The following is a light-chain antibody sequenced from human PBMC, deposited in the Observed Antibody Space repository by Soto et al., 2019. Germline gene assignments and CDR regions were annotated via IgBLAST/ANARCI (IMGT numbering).Light chain of an antibody. CDR3: QQRSNWWT. CDR1: QSVSSY. Sequence: EIVLTQSPSTLSFSPLERSTLSCRASQSVSSYLAWYQQKPGQAPRLLIYDASNRATGIPARFSGSGSGTDFTLTISSLEPEDFAVYYCQQRSNWWTFGQGTKVDIK. V-gene: IGKV3-11*01. J-gene: IGKJ1*01. CDR2: DAS.